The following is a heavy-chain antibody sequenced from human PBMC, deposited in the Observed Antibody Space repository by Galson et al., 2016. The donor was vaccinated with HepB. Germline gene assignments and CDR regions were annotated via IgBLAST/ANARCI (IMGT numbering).Heavy chain of an antibody. CDR2: LYWDDDK. J-gene: IGHJ4*02. D-gene: IGHD5-18*01. V-gene: IGHV2-5*02. CDR3: EQSRGYSFGGTSSYFID. Sequence: PALVKPTQTLTLTCSFSGFSLLSSGVGVGWIRQPPGKGLEWLALLYWDDDKYYSPSLKHRLIITKDASKKEVVLEMTNMEPGDTATYFWEQSRGYSFGGTSSYFIDWGQGSLVTVSS. CDR1: GFSLLSSGVG.